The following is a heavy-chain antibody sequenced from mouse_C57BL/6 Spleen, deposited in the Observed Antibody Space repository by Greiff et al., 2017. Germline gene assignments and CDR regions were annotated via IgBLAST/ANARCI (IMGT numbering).Heavy chain of an antibody. V-gene: IGHV1-52*01. J-gene: IGHJ2*01. CDR3: ARGAAQATPFDY. Sequence: QVQLQQPGAELVRPGSSVKLSCKASGYTFTSYWMHWVKQRPIQGLEWIGNIDPSDSETHYNQKFKDKATLTVDKSSSTAYMQLSSLTSEDSAVYYCARGAAQATPFDYWGQGTTLTVSS. CDR1: GYTFTSYW. D-gene: IGHD3-2*02. CDR2: IDPSDSET.